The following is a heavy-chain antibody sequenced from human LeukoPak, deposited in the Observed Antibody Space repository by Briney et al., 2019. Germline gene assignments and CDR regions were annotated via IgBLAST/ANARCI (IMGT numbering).Heavy chain of an antibody. CDR1: GFTFSNYA. V-gene: IGHV3-23*01. CDR3: AKGAYGMDV. CDR2: VSGSGGIT. J-gene: IGHJ6*02. Sequence: GGFLRLSCAASGFTFSNYAMTWVRQAPGKGLEWVSSVSGSGGITYYADSVKGRFTISRDNSNNTLYLQMNSLRAEDTAVYYCAKGAYGMDVWGQGTTVTVSS.